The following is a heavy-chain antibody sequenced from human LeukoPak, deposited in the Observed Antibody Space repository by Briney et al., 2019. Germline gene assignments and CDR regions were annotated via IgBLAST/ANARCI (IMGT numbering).Heavy chain of an antibody. J-gene: IGHJ5*02. CDR1: GGSISSSNW. D-gene: IGHD5-18*01. CDR3: ARDRSYEGLNWFDP. V-gene: IGHV4-4*02. Sequence: SGTLSLTCAVSGGSISSSNWWSWVRQPPGKGLEWIGEIYHSGSTNYNPSLKSRVTISVDTSKNQFSLKLSSVTAADTAVYYCARDRSYEGLNWFDPRGQGTLVTVSS. CDR2: IYHSGST.